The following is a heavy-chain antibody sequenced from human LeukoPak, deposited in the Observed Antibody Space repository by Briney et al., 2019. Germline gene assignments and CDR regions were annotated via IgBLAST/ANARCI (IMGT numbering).Heavy chain of an antibody. CDR2: ISTSSGNI. J-gene: IGHJ4*02. D-gene: IGHD6-25*01. Sequence: GGSLRLSCAASGFTFSNYDMNWVRQAPGKGLEWVSYISTSSGNIYYADSVKGRFTISRENAKSSLYLQMNSLRAEDTAVYYCAKDHLRVAADFDYWGQGTLVTVSS. CDR3: AKDHLRVAADFDY. V-gene: IGHV3-48*04. CDR1: GFTFSNYD.